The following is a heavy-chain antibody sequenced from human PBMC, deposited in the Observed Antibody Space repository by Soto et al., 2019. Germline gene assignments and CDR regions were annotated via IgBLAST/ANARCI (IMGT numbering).Heavy chain of an antibody. J-gene: IGHJ5*02. D-gene: IGHD6-19*01. Sequence: ASVKVSCKASGYTFTGSYIHWVRLAPGQGLEWMGWINPNTGGTNYAQKFQGWVTMTRDTSISTAYMELSRLRSDDTAVYYCARDRLRAGYTSGRGGFDPWGQGTLVTVSS. CDR1: GYTFTGSY. V-gene: IGHV1-2*04. CDR2: INPNTGGT. CDR3: ARDRLRAGYTSGRGGFDP.